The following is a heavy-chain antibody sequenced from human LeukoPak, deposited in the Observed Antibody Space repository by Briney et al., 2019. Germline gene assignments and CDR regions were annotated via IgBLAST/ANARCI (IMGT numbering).Heavy chain of an antibody. Sequence: ASVKVSCKASGYTFTSYDINWVRQATGQGLEWMGWMNPNSGNTGYAQKFQGRVTMTRNTSISTAYMELSSLRSEDTAVYYCAREIVVVPAAIPDSYYYYGMDVWGQGTTVTVSS. CDR1: GYTFTSYD. D-gene: IGHD2-2*02. CDR2: MNPNSGNT. J-gene: IGHJ6*02. CDR3: AREIVVVPAAIPDSYYYYGMDV. V-gene: IGHV1-8*01.